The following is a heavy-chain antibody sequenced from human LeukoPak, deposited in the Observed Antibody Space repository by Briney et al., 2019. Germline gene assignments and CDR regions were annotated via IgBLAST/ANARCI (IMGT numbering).Heavy chain of an antibody. J-gene: IGHJ6*03. D-gene: IGHD6-6*01. CDR1: GFTFSSYS. V-gene: IGHV3-48*04. CDR3: ARGAGPSADDYYYMDV. CDR2: ISSSSSTI. Sequence: GGSLRLSCAASGFTFSSYSMNWVRQAPGKGLEWVSYISSSSSTIYYADSVKGRFTISRDNAKNSLYLQMNSLRAEDTAVYYCARGAGPSADDYYYMDVWGKGTTVTVSS.